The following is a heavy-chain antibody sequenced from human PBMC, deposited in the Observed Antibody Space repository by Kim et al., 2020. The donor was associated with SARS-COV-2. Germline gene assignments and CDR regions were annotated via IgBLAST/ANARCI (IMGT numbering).Heavy chain of an antibody. D-gene: IGHD3-16*01. CDR1: GFSFNYYE. V-gene: IGHV3-48*03. CDR2: ISSSGSTI. Sequence: GGSLRLSCAASGFSFNYYEMNWVRQAPGKGLEWVSYISSSGSTIYYADSVKGRFTISRDNTENSLFLQMNSLRAEDTALYYCASQGGLVDYWGQGTLVTV. J-gene: IGHJ4*02. CDR3: ASQGGLVDY.